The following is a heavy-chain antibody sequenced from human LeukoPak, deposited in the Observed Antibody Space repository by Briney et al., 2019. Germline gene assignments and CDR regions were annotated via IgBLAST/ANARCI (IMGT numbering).Heavy chain of an antibody. CDR3: AKDLGVKQQLTPYYYYGMDV. CDR2: ISYDGSNK. V-gene: IGHV3-30*18. CDR1: GFTFSSYG. J-gene: IGHJ6*02. Sequence: GGSLRLSCAASGFTFSSYGMHWVRQAPGKGLEWVAVISYDGSNKYYADSAKGRFTISRDNSENTLYLQMNSLRAEDTAVYYCAKDLGVKQQLTPYYYYGMDVWGQGTTVTVSS. D-gene: IGHD6-13*01.